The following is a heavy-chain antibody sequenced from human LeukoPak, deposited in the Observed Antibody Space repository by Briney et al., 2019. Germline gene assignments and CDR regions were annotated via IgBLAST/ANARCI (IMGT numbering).Heavy chain of an antibody. CDR2: ISHSGST. CDR1: GGSFSGYY. J-gene: IGHJ4*02. Sequence: SETLSLTCAVYGGSFSGYYWSWIRQPPGKGLEWIGEISHSGSTNYNPSLKSRVTISVDTSKNQFSLKLSSVTAADTAVYYCARSHNWNDFGYWGQGTLVTVSS. CDR3: ARSHNWNDFGY. V-gene: IGHV4-34*01. D-gene: IGHD1-20*01.